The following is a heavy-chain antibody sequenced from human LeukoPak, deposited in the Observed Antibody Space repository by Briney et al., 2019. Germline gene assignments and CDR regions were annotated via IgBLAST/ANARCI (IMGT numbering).Heavy chain of an antibody. CDR1: GYTLTELS. V-gene: IGHV1-24*01. J-gene: IGHJ6*02. CDR3: ATVGSTSARYGMDV. CDR2: FDPEDGET. D-gene: IGHD2-2*01. Sequence: GASVKVSCKVSGYTLTELSMHWVRQAPGKGLEWMGGFDPEDGETIYAQKFQGRVTMTEDTSTDTAYMELSSLRSEDTAVYYCATVGSTSARYGMDVWGQGTTVTVSS.